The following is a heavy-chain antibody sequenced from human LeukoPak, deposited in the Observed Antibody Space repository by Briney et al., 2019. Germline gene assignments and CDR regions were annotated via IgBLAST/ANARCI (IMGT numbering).Heavy chain of an antibody. Sequence: ASVKVSCKASGYTFTDYYMHWVRQAPGQGLEWMGWINPNSGGTNYAQKFQGRVTMTRDTSISTAYMELSSLRSEDTAVYYCARDYYGSKSSSFDPWGQGTLVTVSS. J-gene: IGHJ5*02. CDR2: INPNSGGT. CDR3: ARDYYGSKSSSFDP. D-gene: IGHD3-10*01. V-gene: IGHV1-2*02. CDR1: GYTFTDYY.